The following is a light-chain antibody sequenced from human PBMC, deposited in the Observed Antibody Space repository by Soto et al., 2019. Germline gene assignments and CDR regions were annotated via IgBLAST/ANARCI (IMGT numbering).Light chain of an antibody. CDR3: QQSYNTPRT. CDR2: GAS. V-gene: IGKV1-39*01. CDR1: QTIDTF. Sequence: DLPMTQSPSSLSASVGDRVTITCRASQTIDTFLNWYQQKPGKAPKLLIYGASSLQGGVPSRFSGSGSGTDFTLTISSLQPEDFATYFCQQSYNTPRTFGPGSKVDIK. J-gene: IGKJ3*01.